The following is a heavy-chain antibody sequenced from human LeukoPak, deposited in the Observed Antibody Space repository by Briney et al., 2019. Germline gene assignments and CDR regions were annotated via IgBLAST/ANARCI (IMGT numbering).Heavy chain of an antibody. J-gene: IGHJ4*02. CDR1: GGSISSGGYA. D-gene: IGHD4-11*01. CDR2: IYYSGST. Sequence: SETLSFTCTVSGGSISSGGYAWSWIRQHPGKGLEWIGYIYYSGSTYYNPSLKSRVTISVDTSKNQSSLKLSSVTAADTAVYYCARWDYSMNYFDYWGQGTLVTVSS. CDR3: ARWDYSMNYFDY. V-gene: IGHV4-31*03.